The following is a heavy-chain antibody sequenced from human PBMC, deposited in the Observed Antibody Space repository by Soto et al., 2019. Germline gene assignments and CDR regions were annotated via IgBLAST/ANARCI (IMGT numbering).Heavy chain of an antibody. D-gene: IGHD1-20*01. Sequence: SETLSLTCAVYGGSFSGYYWSWIRQPPGKGLEWIGEINHSGSTNYNPSLKSRVTISVDTSKNQFSLKLSSVTAADTAVYYCARDNAVRSYYYYYGMDVWGQGTTVTVSS. CDR2: INHSGST. CDR1: GGSFSGYY. CDR3: ARDNAVRSYYYYYGMDV. J-gene: IGHJ6*02. V-gene: IGHV4-34*01.